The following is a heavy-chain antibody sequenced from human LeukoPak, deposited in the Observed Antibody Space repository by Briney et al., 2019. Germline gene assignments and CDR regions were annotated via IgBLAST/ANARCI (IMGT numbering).Heavy chain of an antibody. CDR2: ISWNSGSI. CDR1: GFTFDDYA. V-gene: IGHV3-9*03. Sequence: GGSLRLSCAASGFTFDDYAMHWVRQAPGKGLEWVSGISWNSGSIGYADSVKGRFTISRDNAKNSLYLQMNSLRAEDMALYYCAKAGYCSSTSCSRDAFDIWGQGTMVTVSS. D-gene: IGHD2-2*01. CDR3: AKAGYCSSTSCSRDAFDI. J-gene: IGHJ3*02.